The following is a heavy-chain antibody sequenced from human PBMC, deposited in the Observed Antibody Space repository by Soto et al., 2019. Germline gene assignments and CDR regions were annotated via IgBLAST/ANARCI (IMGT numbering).Heavy chain of an antibody. J-gene: IGHJ6*02. CDR1: GFTFSSYS. D-gene: IGHD2-2*01. Sequence: LRLSCAASGFTFSSYSMNWVRQAPGKGLEWVSSISSSSSYIYYADSVKGRFTISRDNAKNSLYLQVNSLRAEDTAVYYCARFVPGYCSSTSCLTYYYYYGMDVWGQGTTVTVSS. CDR2: ISSSSSYI. CDR3: ARFVPGYCSSTSCLTYYYYYGMDV. V-gene: IGHV3-21*01.